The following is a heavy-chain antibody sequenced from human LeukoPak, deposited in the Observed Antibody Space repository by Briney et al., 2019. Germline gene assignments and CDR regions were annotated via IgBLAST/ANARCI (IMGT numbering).Heavy chain of an antibody. V-gene: IGHV3-53*01. J-gene: IGHJ4*02. Sequence: GGSLRLSCAASGFTVSSNYMSWVRQAPGKGLEWVSVIYSGGSTYYADSVKGRFTISRDNSKNTLYLQMNSLRAEDTAVYYCARDSSSSWISFDYWGQGTLVTVSS. CDR1: GFTVSSNY. CDR2: IYSGGST. D-gene: IGHD6-13*01. CDR3: ARDSSSSWISFDY.